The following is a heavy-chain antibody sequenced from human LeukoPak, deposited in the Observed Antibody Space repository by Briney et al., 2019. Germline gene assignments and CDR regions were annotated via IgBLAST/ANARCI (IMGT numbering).Heavy chain of an antibody. CDR3: ARGAAPQGY. J-gene: IGHJ4*02. V-gene: IGHV3-23*01. CDR1: GFTFISYA. CDR2: ISGSGGST. Sequence: GGSLRLSCAASGFTFISYAMSWVRQAPGKGLEWVSGISGSGGSTYYADSVKGRFTISRDNAKNTLYLQMNSLRVEDTAVYYCARGAAPQGYWGQGTLVTVSS. D-gene: IGHD2-15*01.